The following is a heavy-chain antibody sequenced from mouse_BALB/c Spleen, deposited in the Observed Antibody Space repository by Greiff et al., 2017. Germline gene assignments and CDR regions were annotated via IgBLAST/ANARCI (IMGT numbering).Heavy chain of an antibody. J-gene: IGHJ2*01. V-gene: IGHV3-2*02. CDR3: ARSGGSLRQGYYFDY. CDR2: ISYSGST. CDR1: GYSITSDYA. D-gene: IGHD2-12*01. Sequence: EVQLQESGPGLVKPSQSLSLTCTVTGYSITSDYAWNWIRQFPGNKLEWMGYISYSGSTSYNPSLKSRISITRDTSKNQFFLQLNSVTTEDTATYYCARSGGSLRQGYYFDYWGQGTTLTVSS.